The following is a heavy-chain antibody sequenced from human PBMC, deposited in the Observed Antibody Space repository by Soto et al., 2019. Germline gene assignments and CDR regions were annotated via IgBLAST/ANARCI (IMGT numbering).Heavy chain of an antibody. CDR2: IYYSGST. D-gene: IGHD6-13*01. CDR3: ARRVEAAANFDY. J-gene: IGHJ4*02. CDR1: GGSISSSSYY. V-gene: IGHV4-39*01. Sequence: PSETLSLTCTVSGGSISSSSYYWGWIRQPPGKGLEWIGSIYYSGSTYYNPSLKSRVTISVDTSKNQLSLKLSSVTAADTAVYLCARRVEAAANFDYWGQGPLVTAPQ.